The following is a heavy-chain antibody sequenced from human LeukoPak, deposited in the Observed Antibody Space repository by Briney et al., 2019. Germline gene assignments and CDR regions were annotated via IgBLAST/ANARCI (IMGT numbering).Heavy chain of an antibody. Sequence: GGSLRLSCAASGFSFSDYYMSWLRQAPGKGLEWVSYISSSGSTIYYADSVKGRFTISRDNAKKSLYLQMNSLRAEDTAMYYCARGRAQRSRIDFDPWGQGTLVTVSS. CDR1: GFSFSDYY. CDR2: ISSSGSTI. J-gene: IGHJ5*02. V-gene: IGHV3-11*01. CDR3: ARGRAQRSRIDFDP. D-gene: IGHD1-26*01.